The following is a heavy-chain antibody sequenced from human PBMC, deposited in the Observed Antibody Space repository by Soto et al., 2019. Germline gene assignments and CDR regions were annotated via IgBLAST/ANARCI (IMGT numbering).Heavy chain of an antibody. CDR3: AKRGGYNSIQWYFDY. Sequence: GGSLRLSCAASGFTFSSYAMNWVRQAPGKGLEWVSAISGSGGSTYYADSVKGRFTISRDNSKNTLYLQMNSLRAEDTAVYYCAKRGGYNSIQWYFDYLGQGTLVTVSS. J-gene: IGHJ4*02. D-gene: IGHD3-10*01. CDR2: ISGSGGST. V-gene: IGHV3-23*01. CDR1: GFTFSSYA.